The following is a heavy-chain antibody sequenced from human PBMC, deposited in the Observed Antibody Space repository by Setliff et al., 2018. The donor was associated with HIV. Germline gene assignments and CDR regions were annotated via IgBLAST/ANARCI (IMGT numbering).Heavy chain of an antibody. V-gene: IGHV4-34*01. Sequence: SETLSLTCAVSGGSLSGYYWTWIRQPPGKGLEWIGEINPTVNTNYNPSLKSRVTISVDTSKNRFSLKLSSVTAADTAIYYCALLYPYSGYLGYWGQGTLVTVSS. D-gene: IGHD1-26*01. CDR1: GGSLSGYY. J-gene: IGHJ4*02. CDR2: INPTVNT. CDR3: ALLYPYSGYLGY.